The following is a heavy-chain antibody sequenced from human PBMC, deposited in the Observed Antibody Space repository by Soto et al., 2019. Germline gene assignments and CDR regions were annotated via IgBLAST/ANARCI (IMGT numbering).Heavy chain of an antibody. D-gene: IGHD3-22*01. V-gene: IGHV4-30-4*01. CDR1: GGSINNDDFY. J-gene: IGHJ2*01. CDR3: ARMSYYYDKWYFDP. Sequence: SETLSLTCSVSGGSINNDDFYWSWLRQTPGKGLQWIGYVYYSGGSDCIPSLKSRLSMSIDKSKNQFTLKLSSVTAADTAIYYCARMSYYYDKWYFDPWGRGTLVTVSS. CDR2: VYYSGGS.